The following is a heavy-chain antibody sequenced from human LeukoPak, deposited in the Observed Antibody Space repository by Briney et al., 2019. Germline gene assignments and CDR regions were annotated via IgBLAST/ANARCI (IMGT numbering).Heavy chain of an antibody. CDR3: AREKYCTATDCLHGRFYFDY. V-gene: IGHV3-30*04. D-gene: IGHD2-8*02. CDR2: ISYDGSNK. Sequence: PGGSLRLSCAASGFTFSSYAMHWVRQAPGKGLEWVAVISYDGSNKYYADSVKGRFTISRDNSKNTLYLRMNTLRAEDTAVYYCAREKYCTATDCLHGRFYFDYWGQGTLVTVPS. CDR1: GFTFSSYA. J-gene: IGHJ4*02.